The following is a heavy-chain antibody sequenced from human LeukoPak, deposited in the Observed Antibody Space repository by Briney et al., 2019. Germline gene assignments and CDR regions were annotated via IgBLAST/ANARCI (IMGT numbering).Heavy chain of an antibody. J-gene: IGHJ4*02. CDR3: ARDDGVGATNYFDY. CDR2: FHHAGYT. CDR1: GGSISTGGYS. D-gene: IGHD1-26*01. Sequence: SQALSLTCNVSGGSISTGGYSWSWIRQPPGEGLEWIGYFHHAGYTSYNPSLKSRVTISGDRSKNQFSLKLSSVTAADTAVYYCARDDGVGATNYFDYWGQGTLVTVSS. V-gene: IGHV4-30-2*01.